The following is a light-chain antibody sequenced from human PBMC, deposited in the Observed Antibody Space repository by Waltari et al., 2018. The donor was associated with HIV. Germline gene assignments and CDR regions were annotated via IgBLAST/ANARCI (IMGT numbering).Light chain of an antibody. J-gene: IGLJ1*01. Sequence: QSALTQPASVSGSPGQSITISCAGTSRDVGSYNVVSWYQQHPGKSPKPMIYAISNRLAGVANSFSGSNSRNTASLTIAGLQAEDGADDYCCSKAGSSTHVFGTGAKVTVL. CDR1: SRDVGSYNV. V-gene: IGLV2-23*02. CDR2: AIS. CDR3: CSKAGSSTHV.